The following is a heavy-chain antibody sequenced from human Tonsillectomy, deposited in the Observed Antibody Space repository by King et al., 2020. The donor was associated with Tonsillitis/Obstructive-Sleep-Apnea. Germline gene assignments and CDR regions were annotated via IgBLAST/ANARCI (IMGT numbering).Heavy chain of an antibody. D-gene: IGHD2-2*01. Sequence: VQLVESGGGLVKPGGSLRLSCAASGFTFSNAWMSWVRQAPGKGREGGGRIKSKTDGGTTDYAAPVKGRFTISSDDSKNTLYLQMNSLKTEDTAVYYCTTGRSCSSTSCPNYFDYWGQGTLVTVSS. CDR3: TTGRSCSSTSCPNYFDY. CDR2: IKSKTDGGTT. V-gene: IGHV3-15*01. CDR1: GFTFSNAW. J-gene: IGHJ4*02.